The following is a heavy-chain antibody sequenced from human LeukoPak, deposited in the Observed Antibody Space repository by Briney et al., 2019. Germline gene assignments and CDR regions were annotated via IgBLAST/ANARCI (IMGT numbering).Heavy chain of an antibody. CDR3: ARYRTHYDSSGLDY. CDR1: GFTFSSYA. V-gene: IGHV3-30-3*01. J-gene: IGHJ4*02. CDR2: ISYDGSNK. D-gene: IGHD3-22*01. Sequence: GGSLRLSCAASGFTFSSYAMHWVHQAPGKGLEWVAVISYDGSNKYYADSVKGRFTIPRDNSKNTLYLQMNSLRAEDTAVHYCARYRTHYDSSGLDYWGQGTLVTVSS.